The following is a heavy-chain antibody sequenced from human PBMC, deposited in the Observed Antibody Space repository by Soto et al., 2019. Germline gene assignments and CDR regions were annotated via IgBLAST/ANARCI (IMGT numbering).Heavy chain of an antibody. J-gene: IGHJ6*03. CDR2: INHSGRT. CDR3: ARLHKAVVPAANYYYYYMDV. Sequence: SETLSLTCALYGRSFSGYYWSWIRQPPRKVLEWIGEINHSGRTNYNPSLKSRVTISVDTSKNQFSLKLSSVTAADTAVYYCARLHKAVVPAANYYYYYMDVWGKGTTVTVSS. CDR1: GRSFSGYY. V-gene: IGHV4-34*01. D-gene: IGHD2-2*01.